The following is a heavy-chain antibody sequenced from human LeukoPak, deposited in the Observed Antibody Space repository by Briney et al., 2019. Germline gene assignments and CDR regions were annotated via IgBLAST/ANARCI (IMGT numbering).Heavy chain of an antibody. D-gene: IGHD4-17*01. J-gene: IGHJ4*02. V-gene: IGHV5-51*01. CDR1: GYSFTSYW. Sequence: GESLKISCKGSGYSFTSYWISWVRQMPGKGLEWMGIIYPGDSDTRYSPSFQGQVTISADKSINTAYLQWSSLKASDTAMYYCARQFPGDRGCFDYWGQGTLVTVSS. CDR3: ARQFPGDRGCFDY. CDR2: IYPGDSDT.